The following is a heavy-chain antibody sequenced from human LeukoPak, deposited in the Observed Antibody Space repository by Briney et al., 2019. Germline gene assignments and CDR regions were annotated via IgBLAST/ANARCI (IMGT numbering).Heavy chain of an antibody. J-gene: IGHJ3*02. Sequence: GASVKVSCKVSGYTLTELSMHWVRQAPGKGLEWMGGFDPEDGETIYAQKFQGRVTMTEDTSTDTAYMELGSLRSEDTAVYYCAVLMGYCSSTSCLYDAFDIWGQGTMVTVSS. V-gene: IGHV1-24*01. CDR1: GYTLTELS. CDR2: FDPEDGET. CDR3: AVLMGYCSSTSCLYDAFDI. D-gene: IGHD2-2*01.